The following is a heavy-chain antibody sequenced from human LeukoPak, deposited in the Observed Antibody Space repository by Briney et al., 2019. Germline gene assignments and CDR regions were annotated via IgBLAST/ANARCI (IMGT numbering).Heavy chain of an antibody. J-gene: IGHJ4*02. CDR1: GYSFTSYW. CDR3: ARQRYSYGLGGDY. CDR2: IYPGDSDT. D-gene: IGHD5-18*01. V-gene: IGHV5-51*01. Sequence: GESLKISCKGSGYSFTSYWIGWVRQMPGKGLEWIGIIYPGDSDTRYSPSFQGRVTIPADKSISTAYLQWSSLKASDTAMYYCARQRYSYGLGGDYWGQGTLVTVSS.